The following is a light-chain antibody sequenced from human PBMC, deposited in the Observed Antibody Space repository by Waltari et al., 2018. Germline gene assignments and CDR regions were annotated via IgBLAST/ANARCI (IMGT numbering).Light chain of an antibody. CDR3: SSYAGSNLWV. J-gene: IGLJ3*02. V-gene: IGLV2-8*01. CDR2: EVT. CDR1: SSDVGGYDY. Sequence: QSALTQPPSASGSPGQSVTISCTGTSSDVGGYDYVSWYQQHPDKAPKLMIYEVTKRPSGVPYRFSGSKSGNTASLTVSGLQAEDEADYYCSSYAGSNLWVFGGGTKLTVL.